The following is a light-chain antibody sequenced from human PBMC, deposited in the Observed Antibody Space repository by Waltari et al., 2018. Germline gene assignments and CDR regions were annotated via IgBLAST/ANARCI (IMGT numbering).Light chain of an antibody. J-gene: IGKJ5*01. V-gene: IGKV3-11*01. Sequence: IVLTQSPAPLSSSPGERATLSCRASQSVSSYLAWYQQKPGQAPRLLIYDASNRATGIPARFSGSGSGTDFTLTISSLEPEDFAVYYCQQRSNWPPITFGQGTRLEIK. CDR1: QSVSSY. CDR3: QQRSNWPPIT. CDR2: DAS.